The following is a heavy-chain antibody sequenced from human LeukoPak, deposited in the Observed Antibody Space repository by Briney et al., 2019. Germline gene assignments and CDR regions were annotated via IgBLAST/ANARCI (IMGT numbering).Heavy chain of an antibody. CDR1: GFIFSDYY. CDR2: ISSSGSTM. Sequence: QSGGSLRLSCAASGFIFSDYYMSWIRQAPGKGLEWVSYISSSGSTMYYTDSVKGRFTISRDNAKDSLYLQMNSLRAEDTAFYYCATLLRDATIYDFWGHGALVTVSS. J-gene: IGHJ4*01. D-gene: IGHD5-24*01. V-gene: IGHV3-11*04. CDR3: ATLLRDATIYDF.